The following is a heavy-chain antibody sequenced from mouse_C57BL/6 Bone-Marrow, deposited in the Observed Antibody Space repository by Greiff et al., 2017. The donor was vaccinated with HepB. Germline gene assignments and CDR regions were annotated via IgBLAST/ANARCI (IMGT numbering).Heavy chain of an antibody. V-gene: IGHV1-55*01. CDR2: IYPGSGST. D-gene: IGHD2-4*01. Sequence: QVHVKQPGAELVKPGASVKMSCKASGYTFTSYWITWVKQRPGQGLEWIGDIYPGSGSTNYNEKFKSKATLTVDTSSSTAYMQLSSLTSEDSAVYYCARKDSLYYDYSFDYWGQGTTLTVSS. CDR1: GYTFTSYW. CDR3: ARKDSLYYDYSFDY. J-gene: IGHJ2*01.